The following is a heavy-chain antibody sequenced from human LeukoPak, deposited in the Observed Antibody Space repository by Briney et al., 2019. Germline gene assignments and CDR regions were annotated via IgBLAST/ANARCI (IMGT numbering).Heavy chain of an antibody. CDR3: AREGSGYYYY. V-gene: IGHV3-48*03. J-gene: IGHJ4*02. CDR1: GFTFSGYE. Sequence: GGSLRLSCAASGFTFSGYEMNWVRQAPGKGLEWVSYISSSGTTIYYADSVKGRFTISRDNAKNSLFLQMSSLRAEDTAVYYCAREGSGYYYYWGQGTLVTVSS. D-gene: IGHD3-22*01. CDR2: ISSSGTTI.